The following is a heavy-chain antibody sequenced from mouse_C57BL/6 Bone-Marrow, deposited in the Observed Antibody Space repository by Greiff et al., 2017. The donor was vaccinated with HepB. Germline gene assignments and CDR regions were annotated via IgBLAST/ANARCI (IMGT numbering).Heavy chain of an antibody. V-gene: IGHV14-2*01. Sequence: DVQLVESGAELVKPGASVKLSCTASGFNIKDYYMHWVKQRTEQGLEWIGRIDPEDGETKYAPNFQGKATITADTSSNTAYLQLSSLTSEDTAVYYCARCKYDYFDYWGQGTTLTVSS. CDR1: GFNIKDYY. CDR2: IDPEDGET. CDR3: ARCKYDYFDY. D-gene: IGHD5-1-1*01. J-gene: IGHJ2*01.